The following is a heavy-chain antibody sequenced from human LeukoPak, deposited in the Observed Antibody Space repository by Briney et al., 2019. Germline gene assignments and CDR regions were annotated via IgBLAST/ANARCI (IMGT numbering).Heavy chain of an antibody. D-gene: IGHD3-16*01. CDR1: GFTFSNHW. J-gene: IGHJ4*02. CDR2: MKQDGSEK. Sequence: GGSLRLSCAASGFTFSNHWVSWVRQARGKGLEWVASMKQDGSEKFYVDSVNGRFTISRDNAKNSLSLQMNSLRAEDTAVYYCASYSTTGGDIAYWGQGTLVTVSS. CDR3: ASYSTTGGDIAY. V-gene: IGHV3-7*02.